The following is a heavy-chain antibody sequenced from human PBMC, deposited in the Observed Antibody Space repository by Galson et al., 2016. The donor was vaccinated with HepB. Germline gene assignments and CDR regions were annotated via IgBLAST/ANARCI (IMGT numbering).Heavy chain of an antibody. CDR1: GFTFSSSA. Sequence: SLRLSCAASGFTFSSSAMNWVRQAPGKGLEWLSHISGGSSTIYYADSVKGRFTVSRDNAKNSLYLQMNSLRDDDTAVYYCAKPFLSSGLYYFDYWGRGTLVTLSS. CDR3: AKPFLSSGLYYFDY. V-gene: IGHV3-48*02. J-gene: IGHJ4*02. D-gene: IGHD6-19*01. CDR2: ISGGSSTI.